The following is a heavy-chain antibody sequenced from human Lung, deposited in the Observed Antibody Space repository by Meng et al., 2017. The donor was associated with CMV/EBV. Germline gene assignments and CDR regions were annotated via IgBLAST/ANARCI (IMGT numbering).Heavy chain of an antibody. CDR1: GFTFDDYA. J-gene: IGHJ4*02. D-gene: IGHD6-13*01. V-gene: IGHV3-20*04. CDR2: INWNGGST. Sequence: GEXXKISCAASGFTFDDYAMSWVRQVPGKGLEWVSGINWNGGSTRYVDSVKGRFTISRDNAKNSLYLQMNSLRAEDTAFYYCARVWQQLEYYFDYWGQGAXVTVSS. CDR3: ARVWQQLEYYFDY.